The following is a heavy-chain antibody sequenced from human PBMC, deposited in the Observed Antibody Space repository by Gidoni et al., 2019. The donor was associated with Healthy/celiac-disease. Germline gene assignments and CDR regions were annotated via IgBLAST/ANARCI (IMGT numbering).Heavy chain of an antibody. Sequence: EVQLVESGGGLVKPGGSLRLSCAASGFTFRSYSMNWVRQAPGKGLEWVSSISSSSSYIYYADSVKGRFTISRDNAKNSLYLQMNSLRAEDTAVYYCARAPPYSGYGDYFDYWGQGTLVTVSS. CDR1: GFTFRSYS. J-gene: IGHJ4*02. D-gene: IGHD5-12*01. CDR3: ARAPPYSGYGDYFDY. CDR2: ISSSSSYI. V-gene: IGHV3-21*01.